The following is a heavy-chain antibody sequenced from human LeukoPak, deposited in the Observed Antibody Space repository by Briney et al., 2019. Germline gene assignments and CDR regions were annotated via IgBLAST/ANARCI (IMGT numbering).Heavy chain of an antibody. J-gene: IGHJ4*02. D-gene: IGHD3-22*01. Sequence: PGGSLRLSCAVSGFTFSRYWMHWVRQAPGKGLVWVSRINGDGSTTTYADSVKGRFTISRDNAKNTLYLQMSSLRAEDTAVYYCARSSGYDSSGYFRGDEFDSWGQGTLVTVSS. CDR2: INGDGSTT. CDR3: ARSSGYDSSGYFRGDEFDS. V-gene: IGHV3-74*01. CDR1: GFTFSRYW.